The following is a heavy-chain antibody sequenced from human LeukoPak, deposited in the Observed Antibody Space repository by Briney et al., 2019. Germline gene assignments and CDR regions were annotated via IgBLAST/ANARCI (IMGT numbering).Heavy chain of an antibody. V-gene: IGHV5-51*01. J-gene: IGHJ4*02. CDR2: NQSCDSDP. CDR1: GYSFNSYW. Sequence: ESLKISLKGSGYSFNSYWIDLVRQVSGKGPELNGINQSCDSDPRYSRPFEGQVTISADKSNTTASLPGSSLKPSHTAMLYCASLVGATYPLHYRGQGTVVTVSS. D-gene: IGHD1-26*01. CDR3: ASLVGATYPLHY.